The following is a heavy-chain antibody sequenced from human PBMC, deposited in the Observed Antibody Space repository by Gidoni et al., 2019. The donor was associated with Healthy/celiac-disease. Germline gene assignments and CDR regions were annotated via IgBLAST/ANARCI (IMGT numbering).Heavy chain of an antibody. J-gene: IGHJ5*02. CDR1: GGSISSGDYY. Sequence: QVQLQESGPGLVKPSQTLSRTCNVSGGSISSGDYYWSWIRQPPGKGLAWIGYIYYSGRTSSNPSLKSRVTISVDTSKIPFSLKLSSVTAADTAVYYCARGFRWFDPWGQGTLVTVSS. CDR3: ARGFRWFDP. D-gene: IGHD3-10*01. V-gene: IGHV4-30-4*01. CDR2: IYYSGRT.